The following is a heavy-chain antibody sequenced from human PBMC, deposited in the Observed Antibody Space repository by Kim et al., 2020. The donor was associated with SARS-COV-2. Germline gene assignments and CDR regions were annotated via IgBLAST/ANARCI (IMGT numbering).Heavy chain of an antibody. J-gene: IGHJ4*02. Sequence: SPSFQGQVTISADKSISTAYLQWSSLKASDTAMYYCARPREATILGGFDYWGQGTLVTVSS. CDR3: ARPREATILGGFDY. D-gene: IGHD5-12*01. V-gene: IGHV5-51*01.